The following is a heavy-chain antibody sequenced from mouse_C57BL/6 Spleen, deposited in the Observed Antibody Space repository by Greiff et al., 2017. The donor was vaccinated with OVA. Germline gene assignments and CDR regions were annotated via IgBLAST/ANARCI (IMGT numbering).Heavy chain of an antibody. Sequence: QVQLQQPGAELVMPGASVKLSCKASGYTFTSYWMHWVKQRPGQGLEWIGELDPSDSYTNYNQKFKGKSTLTVDKSSSTAYMQLSSLTSEDSAVYYCARRGIYYGNLGYFDYWGQGTTLTVSS. CDR2: LDPSDSYT. CDR3: ARRGIYYGNLGYFDY. CDR1: GYTFTSYW. J-gene: IGHJ2*01. V-gene: IGHV1-69*01. D-gene: IGHD2-1*01.